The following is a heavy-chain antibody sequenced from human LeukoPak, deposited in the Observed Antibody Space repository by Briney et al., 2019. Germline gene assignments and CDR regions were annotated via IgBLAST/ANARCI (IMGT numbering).Heavy chain of an antibody. J-gene: IGHJ4*02. CDR1: GFSFSGSA. V-gene: IGHV3-73*01. D-gene: IGHD3-16*01. Sequence: PGGSLRLSCAASGFSFSGSAIHWVRQASGKGLEWVGHIRRKGNDYATAYTASVKGRFTISRDDSKNTAFLQMDSLKAEDTAVYFCARLGGSPPYFAYWGQGTVVTVAS. CDR2: IRRKGNDYAT. CDR3: ARLGGSPPYFAY.